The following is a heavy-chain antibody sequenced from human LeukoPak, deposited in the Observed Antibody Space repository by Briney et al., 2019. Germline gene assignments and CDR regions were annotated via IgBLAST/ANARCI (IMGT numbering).Heavy chain of an antibody. CDR2: ISYDESNK. CDR3: ASGSLRGYYFDY. Sequence: GGSLRLSCAASGFTISNYAMHWVRQAPGKGLEWVALISYDESNKYYADSVKGRFTLSRDNSKNTLYPQVNSLRAEDTAVYYCASGSLRGYYFDYWGQGTLATVSS. D-gene: IGHD3-3*01. V-gene: IGHV3-30*04. CDR1: GFTISNYA. J-gene: IGHJ4*02.